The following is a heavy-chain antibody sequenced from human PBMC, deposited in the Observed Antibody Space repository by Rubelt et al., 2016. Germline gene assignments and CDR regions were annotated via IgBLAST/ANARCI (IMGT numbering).Heavy chain of an antibody. CDR3: ARDLGSSPFDY. J-gene: IGHJ4*02. CDR2: ISWNDGSI. Sequence: EAQLVESGGGLVQPGRSLRLFCAASGFTFDDYAMHWVRQAPGKGLEWVSGISWNDGSIGYADSVKGPVTNFRDNSKNTLYLQMNRLGAEDTAVYYCARDLGSSPFDYWGQGTLVTVS. V-gene: IGHV3-9*01. CDR1: GFTFDDYA. D-gene: IGHD1-26*01.